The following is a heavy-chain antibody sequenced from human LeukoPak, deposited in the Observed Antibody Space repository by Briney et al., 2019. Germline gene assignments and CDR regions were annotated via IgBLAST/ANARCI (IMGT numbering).Heavy chain of an antibody. V-gene: IGHV3-30*04. CDR3: ARRKYYYDSSGYHAPDAFDI. J-gene: IGHJ3*02. CDR2: ISYDGSNK. Sequence: PGGSLRLSCAAPGFTFSSYAMHWVRQAPGKGLEWVAVISYDGSNKYYADSVKGRFTISRDNSKNTLYLQMNSLRAEDTAVYYCARRKYYYDSSGYHAPDAFDIWGQGTMVTVSS. CDR1: GFTFSSYA. D-gene: IGHD3-22*01.